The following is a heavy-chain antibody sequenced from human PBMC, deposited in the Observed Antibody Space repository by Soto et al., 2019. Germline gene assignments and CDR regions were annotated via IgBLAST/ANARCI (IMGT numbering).Heavy chain of an antibody. Sequence: QVQLVESGGGVVQPGRSLRLSCAASGFTFSSYGMHWVRQAPGKGLEWVAVISYDGSNKYYADSVKGRFTISRDNSKNTLYLQMNSLRAEDTAVYYCAKGRSSGWYPLYYFDYWGQGTLVTVSS. D-gene: IGHD6-19*01. CDR1: GFTFSSYG. CDR3: AKGRSSGWYPLYYFDY. J-gene: IGHJ4*02. V-gene: IGHV3-30*18. CDR2: ISYDGSNK.